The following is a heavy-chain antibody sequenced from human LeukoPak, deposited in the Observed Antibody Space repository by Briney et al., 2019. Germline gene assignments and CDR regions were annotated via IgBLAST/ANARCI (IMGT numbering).Heavy chain of an antibody. V-gene: IGHV1-2*02. CDR3: ATYRQVLLPFES. CDR1: GYTFTSYD. Sequence: ASVKVSCKASGYTFTSYDINWVRQATGQGLEWMGWINPNSGGTNYAQKFQGRVTMTRDTSISTAYMELSRLRSDDTAVYYCATYRQVLLPFESWGQGTLVTVSS. CDR2: INPNSGGT. J-gene: IGHJ4*02. D-gene: IGHD2-8*02.